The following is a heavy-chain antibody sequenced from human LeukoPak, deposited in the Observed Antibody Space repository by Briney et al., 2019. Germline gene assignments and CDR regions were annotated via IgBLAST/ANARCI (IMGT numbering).Heavy chain of an antibody. CDR2: INPSGGST. V-gene: IGHV1-46*01. J-gene: IGHJ6*02. CDR1: GYTFTSYY. Sequence: AASVKVSCKASGYTFTSYYMRWVRQAPGQGLEWMGIINPSGGSTSYAQKFQGRVTMTRDTSTSTVYMELSSLRSEDTAVYYCARVGYYYDSSGPKTPYYYYGMDVWGQGTTVTVSS. D-gene: IGHD3-22*01. CDR3: ARVGYYYDSSGPKTPYYYYGMDV.